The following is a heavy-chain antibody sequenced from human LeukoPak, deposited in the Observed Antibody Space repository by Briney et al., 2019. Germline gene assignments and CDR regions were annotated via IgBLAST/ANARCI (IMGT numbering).Heavy chain of an antibody. J-gene: IGHJ4*02. CDR2: IIPILGIA. V-gene: IGHV1-69*04. Sequence: SVKVSCKASGGTFSSYAIGWVRQAPGQGLEWMGRIIPILGIANYAQKFQGRVTITADKSTSTAYMELSSLRSEDTAVYYCARNVRGGYTTDWGQGTLVTVSS. CDR3: ARNVRGGYTTD. D-gene: IGHD5-12*01. CDR1: GGTFSSYA.